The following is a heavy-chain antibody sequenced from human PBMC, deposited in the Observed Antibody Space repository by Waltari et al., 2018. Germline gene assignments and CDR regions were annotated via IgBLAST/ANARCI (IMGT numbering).Heavy chain of an antibody. J-gene: IGHJ4*02. D-gene: IGHD2-21*01. Sequence: QVQLVQSGAEVKKPGASVKVSCKASGYTFTSYAMHWVRQAPGQRLEWMGWINAGNGNTKYSQKFQGRVTITRDTSASTAYMELSRLRSEDKAVYYCATQNPYCGSDCYSGGGGGFDYWGQGTLVTVSS. CDR3: ATQNPYCGSDCYSGGGGGFDY. V-gene: IGHV1-3*01. CDR1: GYTFTSYA. CDR2: INAGNGNT.